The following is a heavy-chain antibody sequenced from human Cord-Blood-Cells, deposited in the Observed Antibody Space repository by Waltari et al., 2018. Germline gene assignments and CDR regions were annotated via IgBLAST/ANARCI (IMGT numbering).Heavy chain of an antibody. J-gene: IGHJ4*02. V-gene: IGHV1-3*01. CDR2: INAGNGNT. Sequence: TSYAMHWVRQAPGQRLEWMGWINAGNGNTKYSQKFQGRVTITRDTSASTAYMELSSLRSEDTAVYYCARGGWSHSSSWYYFDYWGQGTLVTVSS. CDR1: TSYA. D-gene: IGHD6-13*01. CDR3: ARGGWSHSSSWYYFDY.